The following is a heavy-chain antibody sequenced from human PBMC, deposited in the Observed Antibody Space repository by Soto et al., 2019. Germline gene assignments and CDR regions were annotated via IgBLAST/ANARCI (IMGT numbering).Heavy chain of an antibody. Sequence: WGSLRLSCAASGFLFSIYSMNWVRQALGKGLEWVSSISSSSSYISYADSVKGRFTISRDNAKNSLYLQMNSLRAEDTAVYYCASGLRVYYDRSGYHDSWCQGVVVPVSS. CDR1: GFLFSIYS. CDR3: ASGLRVYYDRSGYHDS. D-gene: IGHD3-22*01. CDR2: ISSSSSYI. J-gene: IGHJ4*02. V-gene: IGHV3-21*01.